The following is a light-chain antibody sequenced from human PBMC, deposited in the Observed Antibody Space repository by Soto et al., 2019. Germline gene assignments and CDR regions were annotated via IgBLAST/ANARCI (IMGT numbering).Light chain of an antibody. CDR2: DVS. Sequence: DNQITESPSTLSTSVGDRVNITCRASQSISLWLAWYQQKPGQAPRLLIYDVSTLESGVPSRFSGSGSGTEFSLTIKSLEPDDFATYYCQQYNSYPRTFGQGTKVDIK. J-gene: IGKJ1*01. V-gene: IGKV1-5*01. CDR1: QSISLW. CDR3: QQYNSYPRT.